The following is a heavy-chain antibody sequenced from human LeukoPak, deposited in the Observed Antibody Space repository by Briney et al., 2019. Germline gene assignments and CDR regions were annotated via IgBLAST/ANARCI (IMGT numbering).Heavy chain of an antibody. V-gene: IGHV1-18*01. CDR2: ISGLNGNT. J-gene: IGHJ4*02. CDR1: GYTFTNHG. D-gene: IGHD4-11*01. CDR3: ARWGNSNWWEHLGDY. Sequence: ASVKVSCKASGYTFTNHGFSWLRQAPGQGLEWMGWISGLNGNTKYAQKFQDRVTMTTDTSTSTAYMELRSLTSDDTVVYYCARWGNSNWWEHLGDYWGQGTLVTVSP.